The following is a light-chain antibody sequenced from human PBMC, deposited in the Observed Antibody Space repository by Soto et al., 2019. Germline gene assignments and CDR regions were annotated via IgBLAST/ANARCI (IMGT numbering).Light chain of an antibody. CDR1: SSDVGGYNY. Sequence: QSALTQPASVSGSPGQXITISCTGTSSDVGGYNYVSWYQQHPGKAPKLMIYEVSNRPSGVSNRFSGSKSGNTASLTISGLQAEDEADYYCSSYTSSSTLVFGTGTKVTVL. V-gene: IGLV2-14*01. J-gene: IGLJ1*01. CDR2: EVS. CDR3: SSYTSSSTLV.